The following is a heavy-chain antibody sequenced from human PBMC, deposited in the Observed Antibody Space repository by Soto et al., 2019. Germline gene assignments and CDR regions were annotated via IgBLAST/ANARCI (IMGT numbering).Heavy chain of an antibody. Sequence: QITLKESGPTLVKPTQTLTLTCTFSGFSLTTYAMGVGWIRQPPGKALEGLALIYWDDDKRYNPSLESRLTITKDTSKNQVVLSMTNMDPMDTATYFCAHKIYGDYVDYWGQGTLVTVSS. CDR2: IYWDDDK. CDR1: GFSLTTYAMG. J-gene: IGHJ4*02. D-gene: IGHD4-17*01. CDR3: AHKIYGDYVDY. V-gene: IGHV2-5*02.